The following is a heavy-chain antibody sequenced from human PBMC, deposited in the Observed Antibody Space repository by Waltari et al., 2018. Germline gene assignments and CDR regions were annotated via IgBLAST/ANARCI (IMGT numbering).Heavy chain of an antibody. CDR2: ISVSDDT. CDR1: GLSFGSNA. Sequence: EVQRLESGGDFVQPGGSLRLHCAIPGLSFGSNAITWVRQAPGTGLEWVAAISVSDDTFYALSVNGRFSISRDTSRNTVYLHMNSLRAEDTAVYYCAKPFYNWDDPLDSWGQGTLVTVSS. CDR3: AKPFYNWDDPLDS. D-gene: IGHD1-20*01. J-gene: IGHJ4*02. V-gene: IGHV3-23*01.